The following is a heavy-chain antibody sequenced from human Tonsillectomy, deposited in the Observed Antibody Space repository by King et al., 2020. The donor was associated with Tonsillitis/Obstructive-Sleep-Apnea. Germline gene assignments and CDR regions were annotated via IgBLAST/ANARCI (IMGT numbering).Heavy chain of an antibody. J-gene: IGHJ3*02. D-gene: IGHD3-16*01. CDR2: IYYSGST. CDR3: GREMGLRAFDI. Sequence: VQLQESGPGLVKPSETLSLTCTVSGGSISSYYWSWIRQPPGKGLEWIGYIYYSGSTKYNPSLKSRVTIPVDTSKNQFSLKLSSVTAADTAVYYCGREMGLRAFDIWGQGTMVTVSS. CDR1: GGSISSYY. V-gene: IGHV4-59*01.